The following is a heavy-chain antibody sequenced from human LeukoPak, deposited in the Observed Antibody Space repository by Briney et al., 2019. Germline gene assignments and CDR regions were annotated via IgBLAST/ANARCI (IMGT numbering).Heavy chain of an antibody. CDR2: ISSGGRSI. V-gene: IGHV3-48*03. Sequence: GGSLRLFCAVSGFTFSSYEMKWVRQAPGKGLEGVAYISSGGRSIYYADSVKGRFTFSRDNAKNSVSLQMNSLRAEDTAVYYCARGSIDAYDIWGQGTMVTVSS. CDR1: GFTFSSYE. J-gene: IGHJ3*02. D-gene: IGHD3-3*02. CDR3: ARGSIDAYDI.